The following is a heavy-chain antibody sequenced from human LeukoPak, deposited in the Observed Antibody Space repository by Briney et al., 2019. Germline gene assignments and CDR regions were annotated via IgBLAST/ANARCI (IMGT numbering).Heavy chain of an antibody. J-gene: IGHJ5*02. V-gene: IGHV1-2*02. CDR3: ARVRYFDWLSPRNWFDP. CDR2: INPNSGGT. D-gene: IGHD3-9*01. Sequence: SVKVSCKASGYTFTGYYMHWVRQAPGQGLEWMGWINPNSGGTNYAQKFQGRVTMTRDTSISTAYMELSRLRSDDTAVYYCARVRYFDWLSPRNWFDPWGQGTLVTVSS. CDR1: GYTFTGYY.